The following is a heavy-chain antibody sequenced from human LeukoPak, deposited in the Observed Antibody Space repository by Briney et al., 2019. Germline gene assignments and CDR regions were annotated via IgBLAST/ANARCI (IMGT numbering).Heavy chain of an antibody. J-gene: IGHJ6*03. Sequence: SETLSLTCTVSGGSISSYYWTWIRQPAGKGLEWIGRIYTTGSTNYNPSLNSRVTMSVDTSKNQFSLKLSSVTAADTAVYYCARGRPDNYDFWSGYRYYYYYYMDVWGKGTTVTVSS. CDR3: ARGRPDNYDFWSGYRYYYYYYMDV. D-gene: IGHD3-3*01. CDR1: GGSISSYY. CDR2: IYTTGST. V-gene: IGHV4-4*07.